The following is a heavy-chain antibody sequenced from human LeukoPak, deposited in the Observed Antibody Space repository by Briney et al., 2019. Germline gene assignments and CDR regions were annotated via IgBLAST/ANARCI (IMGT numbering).Heavy chain of an antibody. D-gene: IGHD6-19*01. Sequence: ASVKVSCKASGYTFTGYYMHWVRQAPGQGLEWMGWISAYNGNTNYAQKLQGRVTMTTDTSTSTAYMELRSLRSDDTAVYYCARGPREGSGWYWGSVDWGQGTLVTVSS. CDR2: ISAYNGNT. J-gene: IGHJ4*02. CDR3: ARGPREGSGWYWGSVD. V-gene: IGHV1-18*04. CDR1: GYTFTGYY.